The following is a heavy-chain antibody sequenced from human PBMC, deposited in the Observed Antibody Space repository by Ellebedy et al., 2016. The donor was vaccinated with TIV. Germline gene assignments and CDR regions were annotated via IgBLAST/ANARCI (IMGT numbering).Heavy chain of an antibody. V-gene: IGHV1-2*04. CDR3: ARDGAVTTVFDY. CDR2: INPNSGGT. J-gene: IGHJ4*02. D-gene: IGHD4-17*01. CDR1: GYTFTDYY. Sequence: AASVKVSCKASGYTFTDYYMNWVRQAPGQGLEWMGWINPNSGGTNYAQKFQGWVTMTRDTSISTAYMELNRLRSDDTALYYCARDGAVTTVFDYWGQGTLVTVSS.